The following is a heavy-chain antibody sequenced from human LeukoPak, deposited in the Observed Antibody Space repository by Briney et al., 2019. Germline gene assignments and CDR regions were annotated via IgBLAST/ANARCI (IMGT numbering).Heavy chain of an antibody. CDR3: ARAPYSSSWYMYYYYMDV. Sequence: GGSLRLSCAASGFTFSSYEMNWVRQAPGKGLEWVSYISSSGSTIYYADSVKGRFTISRDNAKNSLYLQMNSLRAEDTAVYYCARAPYSSSWYMYYYYMDVWGKGTTVTISS. CDR2: ISSSGSTI. CDR1: GFTFSSYE. D-gene: IGHD6-13*01. J-gene: IGHJ6*03. V-gene: IGHV3-48*03.